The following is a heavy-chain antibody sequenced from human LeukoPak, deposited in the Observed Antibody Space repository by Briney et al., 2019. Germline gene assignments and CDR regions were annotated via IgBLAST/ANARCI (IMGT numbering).Heavy chain of an antibody. CDR3: ARAGSYGYDY. V-gene: IGHV4-34*01. D-gene: IGHD5-18*01. CDR2: INHSGST. CDR1: GGSFSGYY. J-gene: IGHJ4*02. Sequence: SETLSLTCAVYGGSFSGYYWSWIRQPPGKGLEWIGEINHSGSTNYNPSLKSRVTISVETSKNQFSLKLSSVTAADTAVYYCARAGSYGYDYWGQGTLVTVSS.